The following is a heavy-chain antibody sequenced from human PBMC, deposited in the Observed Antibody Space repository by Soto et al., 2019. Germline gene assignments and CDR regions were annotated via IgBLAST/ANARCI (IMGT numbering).Heavy chain of an antibody. V-gene: IGHV4-59*08. J-gene: IGHJ6*02. CDR3: ARHHFYCTGGSRYLQAYHYYGLDV. Sequence: ASETLSLTCTVSGGSISSYYWTWLRQPPGKGLEWIGFIYNSGSTHYNPSLESRVTISVDPSKNQFSLKLSSVTAADTAVYYCARHHFYCTGGSRYLQAYHYYGLDVWGQGTTVTVSS. D-gene: IGHD2-15*01. CDR1: GGSISSYY. CDR2: IYNSGST.